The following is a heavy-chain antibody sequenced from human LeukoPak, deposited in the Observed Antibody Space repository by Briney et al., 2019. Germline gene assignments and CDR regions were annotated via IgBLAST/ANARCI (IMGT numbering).Heavy chain of an antibody. CDR3: ARHSRGSPIDD. Sequence: PGGSLRLSCAASGFTFNSYWMSWVRQAPEKGLEWLANIRQDGSDKQYVDSVKGRFTISRDNAKNSLYLQMNSLSGEGTAVYYCARHSRGSPIDDWGQGTLVTVSS. CDR1: GFTFNSYW. J-gene: IGHJ4*02. D-gene: IGHD2-15*01. CDR2: IRQDGSDK. V-gene: IGHV3-7*01.